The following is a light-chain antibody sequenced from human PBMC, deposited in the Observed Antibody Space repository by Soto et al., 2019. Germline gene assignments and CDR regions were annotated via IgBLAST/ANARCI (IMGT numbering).Light chain of an antibody. CDR2: EVS. CDR1: SSDVGGYNY. Sequence: QSALTQPPSASGSPGQSVTISCTGTSSDVGGYNYVSWYQQHPGKAPKLIIYEVSKRPSGVPDRFSGSKSGNTASLTVSGLQAEDEAEFYCSSYAGSNNLLFGGGTKLT. V-gene: IGLV2-8*01. J-gene: IGLJ2*01. CDR3: SSYAGSNNLL.